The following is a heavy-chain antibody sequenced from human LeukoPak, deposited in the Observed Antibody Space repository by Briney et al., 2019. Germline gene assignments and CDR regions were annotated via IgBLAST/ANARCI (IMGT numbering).Heavy chain of an antibody. CDR1: GGSISSYS. J-gene: IGHJ6*02. CDR2: IYHSGST. CDR3: ARGFYDRFYYYGMDV. Sequence: SETLSLTCTVSGGSISSYSWSWIRQPPGKGLEWIGYIYHSGSTYYNPSLKSRVTISVDRSKNQFSLKLSSVTAADTAVYYCARGFYDRFYYYGMDVWGQGTTVTVSS. D-gene: IGHD3-22*01. V-gene: IGHV4-30-2*01.